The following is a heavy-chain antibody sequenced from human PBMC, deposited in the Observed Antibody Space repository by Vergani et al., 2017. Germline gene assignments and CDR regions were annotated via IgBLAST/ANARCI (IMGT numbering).Heavy chain of an antibody. CDR3: ARRNNHNGGGYRSGWYFYYYGMDV. V-gene: IGHV1-69*12. J-gene: IGHJ6*02. CDR2: IIPIFGTA. D-gene: IGHD6-19*01. CDR1: GGTFSSYA. Sequence: QVQLVQSGAEVKKPGSSVKVSCKASGGTFSSYAISWVRQAPGQGLEWMGGIIPIFGTANYAQKFQGRVTITADESTSTAYMALSSLRSEDTAVYYCARRNNHNGGGYRSGWYFYYYGMDVWGQGTTVTVSS.